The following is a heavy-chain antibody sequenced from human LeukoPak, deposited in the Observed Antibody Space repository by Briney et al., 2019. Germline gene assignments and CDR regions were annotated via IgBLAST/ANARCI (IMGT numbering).Heavy chain of an antibody. CDR2: IYYSGST. V-gene: IGHV4-39*01. Sequence: PSETLSLTCTVSGGSISSSSYYWGWIRQPPGKGLEWIGSIYYSGSTYYNPSLKSRVTISVDTSENQFSLKLSSVTAADTAVYYCARRGGGKPFDYWGQGTLVTVSS. D-gene: IGHD4-23*01. CDR3: ARRGGGKPFDY. J-gene: IGHJ4*02. CDR1: GGSISSSSYY.